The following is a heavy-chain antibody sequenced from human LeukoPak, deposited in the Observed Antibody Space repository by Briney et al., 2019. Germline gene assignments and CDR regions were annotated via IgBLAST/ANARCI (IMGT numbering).Heavy chain of an antibody. CDR3: AKDQEWTVTTWAY. J-gene: IGHJ4*02. V-gene: IGHV3-23*01. D-gene: IGHD4-17*01. CDR1: GFTFSSYA. CDR2: ISGSGGST. Sequence: PGGSLRLSCATSGFTFSSYAMSWVRQAPGKGLEWVSAISGSGGSTYYADSVKGRFTISRDNSRNTLYLQMNSLRAEDTAVYYCAKDQEWTVTTWAYWGQGTLVTVSS.